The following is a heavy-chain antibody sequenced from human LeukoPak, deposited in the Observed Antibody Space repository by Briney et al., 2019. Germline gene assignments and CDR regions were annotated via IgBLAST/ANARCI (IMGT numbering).Heavy chain of an antibody. CDR2: ISVSDGST. CDR1: GFTFSAYS. CDR3: VKDWRDESNCGGDCLQY. V-gene: IGHV3-23*01. D-gene: IGHD2-21*02. Sequence: GGSLRLSCVASGFTFSAYSMTWVRRAPGKGLDWVSSISVSDGSTYYADSVRGRFTISRDNSKNTLHLHMNSLRAEDTAVYYCVKDWRDESNCGGDCLQYWGQGTLVTVSS. J-gene: IGHJ4*02.